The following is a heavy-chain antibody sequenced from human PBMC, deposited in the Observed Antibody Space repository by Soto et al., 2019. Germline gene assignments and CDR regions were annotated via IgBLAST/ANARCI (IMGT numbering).Heavy chain of an antibody. J-gene: IGHJ4*02. Sequence: ASVKVSCKASGGTFSSYAISWVRQAPGQGLEWMGGIIPIFGTANYAQKFQGRVTITADESTSTAYMELSSLRSEDTAVYYCAREKWEYYYDSSGYSGFRHSDYWGQGTLVTVSS. V-gene: IGHV1-69*13. CDR1: GGTFSSYA. CDR2: IIPIFGTA. D-gene: IGHD3-22*01. CDR3: AREKWEYYYDSSGYSGFRHSDY.